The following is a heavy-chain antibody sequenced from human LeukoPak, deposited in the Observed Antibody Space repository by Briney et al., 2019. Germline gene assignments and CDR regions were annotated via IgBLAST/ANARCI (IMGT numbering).Heavy chain of an antibody. D-gene: IGHD1-26*01. CDR3: ARGSGGAKENPYYYMDV. Sequence: GGSLRLSCVASGFTVSSNYMNWVRQAPGKGLEWVSYISSSGSTIYYADSMKGRFTISRDNAKNSLYLQMNSLRAEDTAVYYCARGSGGAKENPYYYMDVWGKGTTVTVSS. CDR2: ISSSGSTI. CDR1: GFTVSSNY. J-gene: IGHJ6*03. V-gene: IGHV3-48*03.